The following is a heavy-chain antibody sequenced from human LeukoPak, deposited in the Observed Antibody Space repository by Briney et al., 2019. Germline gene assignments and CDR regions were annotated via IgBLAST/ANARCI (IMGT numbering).Heavy chain of an antibody. CDR2: IHYSGNT. D-gene: IGHD3-10*01. Sequence: SETLSLTCTVSGVSISRTTYYWGWIRQPPGRGLEWIGSIHYSGNTYYNPSLKSRVTISVNTSTPLFSLNVHSVTAADTAVYYCARDRAQTYYYGSGSSFDPWGQGTLVTVSS. CDR1: GVSISRTTYY. CDR3: ARDRAQTYYYGSGSSFDP. J-gene: IGHJ5*02. V-gene: IGHV4-39*07.